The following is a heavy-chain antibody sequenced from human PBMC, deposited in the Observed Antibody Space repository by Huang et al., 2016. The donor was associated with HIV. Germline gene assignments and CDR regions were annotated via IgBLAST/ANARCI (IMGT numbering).Heavy chain of an antibody. CDR3: AKNPSITAVDSDYYYYYMDV. Sequence: EVQLVESGGGLVQPGGSLRLSCAASGFTFRNHWMHWVCQAPGKGREWVLRIKSDGSDTSHADAVKGRFTISRDNAQNTVHLHMNSLRAEDTAVYFCAKNPSITAVDSDYYYYYMDVWGKGTTVTVS. D-gene: IGHD6-13*01. V-gene: IGHV3-74*01. CDR1: GFTFRNHW. CDR2: IKSDGSDT. J-gene: IGHJ6*03.